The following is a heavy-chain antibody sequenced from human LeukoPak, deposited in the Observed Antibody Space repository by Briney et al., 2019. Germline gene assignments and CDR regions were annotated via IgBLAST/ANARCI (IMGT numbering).Heavy chain of an antibody. CDR1: GVSISSGSYY. J-gene: IGHJ4*02. CDR3: ARAVGGSYDYVWGSYRYDYFDY. V-gene: IGHV4-61*02. CDR2: IYTSGST. Sequence: PSQTLSLTCTVSGVSISSGSYYWSWIRQPAGKGLEWIGRIYTSGSTNYNPSLKSRVTISVDTSKNQFSLKLSSVTAADTAVYYCARAVGGSYDYVWGSYRYDYFDYWGQGTLVTVSS. D-gene: IGHD3-16*02.